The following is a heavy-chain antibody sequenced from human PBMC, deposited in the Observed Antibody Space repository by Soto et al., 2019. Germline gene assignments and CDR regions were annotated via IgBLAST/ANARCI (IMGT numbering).Heavy chain of an antibody. Sequence: ASETLSLTCTVSGGSVSSGSYYWSWIRQPPGKGLEWIGYVYYSGSTNYNPSLKSRVTISIDTSKSQFSLKLSSVTAADTAVYFCARDGSGSYTPFDYWGQGTLVTVSS. D-gene: IGHD3-10*01. J-gene: IGHJ4*02. CDR1: GGSVSSGSYY. V-gene: IGHV4-61*01. CDR3: ARDGSGSYTPFDY. CDR2: VYYSGST.